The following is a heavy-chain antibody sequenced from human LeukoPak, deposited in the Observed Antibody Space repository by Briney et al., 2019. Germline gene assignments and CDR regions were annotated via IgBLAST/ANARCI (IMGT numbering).Heavy chain of an antibody. J-gene: IGHJ3*02. CDR2: ISGSGGST. Sequence: GGSLRLSCAASGFPFSSYAMIWVRQAPGKGLEGVSAISGSGGSTYYADYVKGRFTIYRENSKNTLYLQMKSLRAEDTAAYYCTKSDGYGLIRICGRGTMVTVSS. CDR3: TKSDGYGLIRI. D-gene: IGHD3-10*01. CDR1: GFPFSSYA. V-gene: IGHV3-23*01.